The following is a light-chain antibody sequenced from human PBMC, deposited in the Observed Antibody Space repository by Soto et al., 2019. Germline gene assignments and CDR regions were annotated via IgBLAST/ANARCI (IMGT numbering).Light chain of an antibody. J-gene: IGKJ4*01. V-gene: IGKV1-27*01. CDR3: QECNSAPLT. Sequence: DIPMTQSPSSLSASVGDRVSISCRASQGISKYLAWYQQKPGKVPKVLIYAASTLQSGVPSRFSGSGSGTDFTLTISSLQPADVATYYCQECNSAPLTFGGGTKVEIK. CDR1: QGISKY. CDR2: AAS.